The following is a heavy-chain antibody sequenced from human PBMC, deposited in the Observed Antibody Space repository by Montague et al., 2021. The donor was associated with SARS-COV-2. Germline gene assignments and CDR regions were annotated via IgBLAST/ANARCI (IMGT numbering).Heavy chain of an antibody. J-gene: IGHJ4*02. Sequence: SETLSLTCAVSGGSISDNNWWTWVRQSPGKGPEWVGEIYHSGHYDIKASLRSRVTISVDKTKNQFSLKMTSLTAADTAVYYCARRGSSVWGVTVSAELDYWGQGILVIVSS. CDR2: IYHSGHY. CDR1: GGSISDNNW. CDR3: ARRGSSVWGVTVSAELDY. V-gene: IGHV4/OR15-8*01. D-gene: IGHD3-10*01.